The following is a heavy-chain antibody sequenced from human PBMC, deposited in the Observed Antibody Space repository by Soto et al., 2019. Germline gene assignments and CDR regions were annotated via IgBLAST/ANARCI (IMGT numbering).Heavy chain of an antibody. CDR3: ARGRDYGDPYYYYYYMDV. D-gene: IGHD4-17*01. CDR1: GDTLTELS. CDR2: IDPEDGKT. J-gene: IGHJ6*03. V-gene: IGHV1-24*01. Sequence: ASVKVSGKVSGDTLTELSMHWLRQAPGRGLEWMGGIDPEDGKTGYAQKFQGRVTMTKDTSTGTAYMELSSLRSEDTAVYYCARGRDYGDPYYYYYYMDVWGKGTTVTVSS.